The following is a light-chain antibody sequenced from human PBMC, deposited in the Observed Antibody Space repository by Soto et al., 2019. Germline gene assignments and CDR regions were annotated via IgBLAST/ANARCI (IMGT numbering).Light chain of an antibody. CDR2: GVS. CDR1: QSVSNN. CDR3: QQYNNWPPLT. Sequence: EIVMTQSPATLSVSPGERATLSCRASQSVSNNLAWYQQKPGQAPRLLIYGVSSRATGIPVRFSGSGSGTEFTLTISGLQSEDFAVYYCQQYNNWPPLTFGPGTKVDIK. V-gene: IGKV3-15*01. J-gene: IGKJ3*01.